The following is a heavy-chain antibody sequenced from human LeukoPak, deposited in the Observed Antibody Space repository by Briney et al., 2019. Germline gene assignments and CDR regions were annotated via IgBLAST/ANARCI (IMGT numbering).Heavy chain of an antibody. D-gene: IGHD5-24*01. CDR2: IYPGDSDT. J-gene: IGHJ5*02. V-gene: IGHV5-51*01. CDR1: GYSFTTYW. Sequence: GESLKISCKGSGYSFTTYWIAWVRQMPGKGLEWMGIIYPGDSDTRYSPSFQGQVTISADKSISTAYLQWSGLKASDTAMYYCARRATIVDYFDPWGQGTLVTVSS. CDR3: ARRATIVDYFDP.